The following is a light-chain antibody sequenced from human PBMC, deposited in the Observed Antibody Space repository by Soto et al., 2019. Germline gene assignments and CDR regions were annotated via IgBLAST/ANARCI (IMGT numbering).Light chain of an antibody. Sequence: QSVLTQPASVSGYPGQAITISCTGTSSDVGGYNSVSWYRQDPGKAPKLIIYDVTYRPSGVSNRFSGSKSGNTASLTISGLQSEDEADYHCSSFTSSITYVFGTGTKSPS. CDR2: DVT. CDR1: SSDVGGYNS. CDR3: SSFTSSITYV. V-gene: IGLV2-14*01. J-gene: IGLJ1*01.